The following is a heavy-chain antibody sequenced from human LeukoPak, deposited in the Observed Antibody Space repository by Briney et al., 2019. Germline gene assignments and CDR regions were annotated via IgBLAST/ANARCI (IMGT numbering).Heavy chain of an antibody. CDR2: ISAGGGST. J-gene: IGHJ4*02. Sequence: PGGSLRLSCAASGLTFSDYSMTWVRQAPGKGLFWVSGISAGGGSTYYADSVKGRFSISRDNSRNTLYLQMNSLRAEDTAVYYCAKGMVYSSGWAQYWGQGTLVTVSS. V-gene: IGHV3-23*01. CDR1: GLTFSDYS. CDR3: AKGMVYSSGWAQY. D-gene: IGHD6-19*01.